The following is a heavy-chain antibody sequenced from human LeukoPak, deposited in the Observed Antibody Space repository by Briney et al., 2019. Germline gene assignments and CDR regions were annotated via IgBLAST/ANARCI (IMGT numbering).Heavy chain of an antibody. CDR3: RTWKQGYCSGYSCYNAFHI. D-gene: IGHD2-15*01. CDR2: MNHDGSEK. CDR1: GFNFRTYW. Sequence: PGGSLRLSCAASGFNFRTYWMNWVRQTPGKGLEWVASMNHDGSEKYHVDSVKGRFTISRDDARNLLYPQMNSLRAEDTAVYYCRTWKQGYCSGYSCYNAFHIWGQGTMVTVSS. J-gene: IGHJ3*02. V-gene: IGHV3-7*01.